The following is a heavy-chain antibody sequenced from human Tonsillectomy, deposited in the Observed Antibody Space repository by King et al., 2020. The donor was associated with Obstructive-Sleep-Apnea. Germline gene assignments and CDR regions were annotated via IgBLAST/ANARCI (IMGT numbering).Heavy chain of an antibody. D-gene: IGHD2-21*02. CDR3: ARDPAPYCGGDCYPAFDY. CDR1: GFTFSSYS. V-gene: IGHV3-48*01. CDR2: ISSSSSTI. J-gene: IGHJ4*02. Sequence: VQLVESGGGLVQPGGSLRLSCAASGFTFSSYSMNWVRQAPGKGLEWVSYISSSSSTIYYADSVKGRFTISRDNAKNSLYLQMNSLRAEDTAVYYCARDPAPYCGGDCYPAFDYWGQGTLVTVSS.